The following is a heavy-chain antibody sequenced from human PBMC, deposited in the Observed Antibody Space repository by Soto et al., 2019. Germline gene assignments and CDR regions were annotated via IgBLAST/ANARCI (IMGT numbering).Heavy chain of an antibody. V-gene: IGHV3-30*18. CDR3: AKEVRFLGYYYGMDV. Sequence: QVQLVESGGGVVQPGRSLRLSCAASGFTFSSYGMHWVRQAPGKGLEWVAVISYDGSNKYYADSVKGRFTISRDNSKNTLYLQMNSLRAEDTAVYYCAKEVRFLGYYYGMDVWGQGTTVTVSS. CDR2: ISYDGSNK. D-gene: IGHD3-3*01. J-gene: IGHJ6*02. CDR1: GFTFSSYG.